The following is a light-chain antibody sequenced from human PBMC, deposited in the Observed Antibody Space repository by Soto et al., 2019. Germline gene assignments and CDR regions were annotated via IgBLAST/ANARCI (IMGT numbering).Light chain of an antibody. V-gene: IGKV3-11*01. CDR1: PSVTSY. J-gene: IGKJ2*01. CDR2: DTS. CDR3: QQYNHWPRGYT. Sequence: EIVLTQSPATLSLSPGERATLSCRASPSVTSYLAWYQQKPGQAPRLLIYDTSNRATGIPARFSGSGSGTDFTLTISSLQSEDFAVYYCQQYNHWPRGYTFGQGTKLEIK.